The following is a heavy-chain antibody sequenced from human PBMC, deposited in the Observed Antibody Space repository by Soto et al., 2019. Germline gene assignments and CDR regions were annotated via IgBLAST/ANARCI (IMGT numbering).Heavy chain of an antibody. CDR2: IYTSGST. D-gene: IGHD3-3*01. V-gene: IGHV4-4*07. Sequence: ASETLSLTCTVSGGSISSYYWSWIRQPAGKGLEWIGRIYTSGSTNYNPSLKSRVTMSVDTSKNQFSLKLSSVTAADTAVYYCARVPRLRFLEWGGDRLYGMDVWGQGTTVTVSS. J-gene: IGHJ6*02. CDR3: ARVPRLRFLEWGGDRLYGMDV. CDR1: GGSISSYY.